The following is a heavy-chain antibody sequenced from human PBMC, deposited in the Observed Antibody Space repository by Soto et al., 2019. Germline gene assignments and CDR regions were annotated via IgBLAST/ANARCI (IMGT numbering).Heavy chain of an antibody. D-gene: IGHD6-13*01. Sequence: QVQLVESGGGVVQPGRSLRLSCAASGFTFSSYGMHWVRQAPGKGLEWVAVIWYDGSNKYYADSVKGRFTISRDNSKNTLYLQMNSLRAEDTAVYYCARDLRDSSSWFQYYYYYYGMDVWGQGTTVTVSS. CDR3: ARDLRDSSSWFQYYYYYYGMDV. J-gene: IGHJ6*02. V-gene: IGHV3-33*01. CDR1: GFTFSSYG. CDR2: IWYDGSNK.